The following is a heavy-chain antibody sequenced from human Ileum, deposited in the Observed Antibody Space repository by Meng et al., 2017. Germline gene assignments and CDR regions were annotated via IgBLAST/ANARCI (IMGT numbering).Heavy chain of an antibody. CDR3: ARDARSYYVYGMDV. CDR1: GDSISRYY. Sequence: SEPLSLTCTVSGDSISRYYWSWIRQPPGKGLEWIGYIYHSGSTKYNPSLKSRVTPSTDASKNQFSLKLTSVTAADTAVYYCARDARSYYVYGMDVWGQGTTVTVSS. J-gene: IGHJ6*02. CDR2: IYHSGST. V-gene: IGHV4-59*01. D-gene: IGHD3-16*01.